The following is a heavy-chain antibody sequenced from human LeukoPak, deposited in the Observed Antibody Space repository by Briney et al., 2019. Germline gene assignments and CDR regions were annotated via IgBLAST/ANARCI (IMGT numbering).Heavy chain of an antibody. J-gene: IGHJ4*02. CDR2: IYDIGST. V-gene: IGHV4-59*01. D-gene: IGHD6-19*01. CDR3: ARGYSSGRIDY. CDR1: GGSISSYY. Sequence: SETLSLTCTVLGGSISSYYWSWIRQPPGRGLEWIGYIYDIGSTNYNPSLKSRVTISVETSKNQFSLKLTSVTAADTAVYYCARGYSSGRIDYWGQGTLVTVSS.